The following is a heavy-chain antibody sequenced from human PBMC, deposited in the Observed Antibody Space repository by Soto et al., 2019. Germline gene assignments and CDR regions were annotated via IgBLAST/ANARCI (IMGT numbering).Heavy chain of an antibody. J-gene: IGHJ5*02. CDR2: IRNKGGFIT. CDR3: ASPQRISSVWSYH. Sequence: EVPLAESGGGLVQPGGSLRLSCGASGFTFSDHYMDWDRQPPGKGLEWVARIRNKGGFITEYAASVQGRFTVSRDDSKNSVFLQMNRLKTADTALYYCASPQRISSVWSYHWCQGTLVTVSS. D-gene: IGHD6-19*01. CDR1: GFTFSDHY. V-gene: IGHV3-72*01.